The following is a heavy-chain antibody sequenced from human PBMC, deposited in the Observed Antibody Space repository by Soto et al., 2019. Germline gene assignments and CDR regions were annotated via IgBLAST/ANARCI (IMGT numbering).Heavy chain of an antibody. Sequence: TGGSLRLSCGASGFTFSNYYMSWIRQAPGKGLEWVSYISSTGRTIYYADSVKGRFTVSRDNAQNSLSLKLNSLRVEDTAVYYCARSYSSGWEFDYWGQGTQVTV. CDR2: ISSTGRTI. D-gene: IGHD6-19*01. CDR1: GFTFSNYY. V-gene: IGHV3-11*01. J-gene: IGHJ4*02. CDR3: ARSYSSGWEFDY.